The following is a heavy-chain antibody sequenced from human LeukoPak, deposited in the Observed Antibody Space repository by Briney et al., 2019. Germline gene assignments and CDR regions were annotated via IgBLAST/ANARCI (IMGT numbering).Heavy chain of an antibody. D-gene: IGHD2-2*01. CDR1: GFTFSSYA. Sequence: SGGSLRLSCAASGFTFSSYAMSWVRQAPGKGLEWVSAISGSGGSTYYADSVKGRFTISRDNSKNTLYLQMNSLRAEDTAVYYCAKFRSVAPAAIGGDYWGQGTLVAVSS. CDR2: ISGSGGST. V-gene: IGHV3-23*01. J-gene: IGHJ4*02. CDR3: AKFRSVAPAAIGGDY.